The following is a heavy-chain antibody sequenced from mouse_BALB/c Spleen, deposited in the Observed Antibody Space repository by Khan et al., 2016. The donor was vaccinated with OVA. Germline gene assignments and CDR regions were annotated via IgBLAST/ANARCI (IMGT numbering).Heavy chain of an antibody. CDR3: AREDYGQWYFDV. CDR2: ISSGSSSI. V-gene: IGHV5-17*02. CDR1: GFTFSSFG. D-gene: IGHD1-1*02. Sequence: EVELVVSGGGLVQPGGSRKLSCAASGFTFSSFGMHWVRQAPEKGLEWVAYISSGSSSIYYADTVKGRFTISRDNPKNTLFLQMTSLRSEDTDMYYCAREDYGQWYFDVWGAGTTVTVSS. J-gene: IGHJ1*01.